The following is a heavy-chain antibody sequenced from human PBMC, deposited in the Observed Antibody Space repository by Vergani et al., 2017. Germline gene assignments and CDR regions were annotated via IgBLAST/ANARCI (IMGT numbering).Heavy chain of an antibody. CDR3: AGGLAVVVVPAANYPFDY. D-gene: IGHD2-2*01. Sequence: QVQLVQSGAEVKKPGSSVKVSCKASGGTFSSYAISWVRQAPGQGLEWMGGIIPIFGTANYAQKFQGRVTITADESTSTAYMELSSLRSEDTAVYYCAGGLAVVVVPAANYPFDYWGQGTLVTVSS. V-gene: IGHV1-69*12. CDR2: IIPIFGTA. CDR1: GGTFSSYA. J-gene: IGHJ4*02.